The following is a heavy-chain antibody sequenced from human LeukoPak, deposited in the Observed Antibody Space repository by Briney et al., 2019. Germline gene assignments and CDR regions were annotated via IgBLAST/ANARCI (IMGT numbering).Heavy chain of an antibody. J-gene: IGHJ6*02. CDR2: IIPIFGTA. CDR1: GGTFSIYA. D-gene: IGHD2-21*02. CDR3: ASPTAHQYYYYYYGMDV. V-gene: IGHV1-69*13. Sequence: ASVTVSCKASGGTFSIYAISWVRQAPGQGLEWMGGIIPIFGTANYAQKFQGRVTITADESTSTAYMELSSLRSEDTAVYYCASPTAHQYYYYYYGMDVWGQGTTVTVSS.